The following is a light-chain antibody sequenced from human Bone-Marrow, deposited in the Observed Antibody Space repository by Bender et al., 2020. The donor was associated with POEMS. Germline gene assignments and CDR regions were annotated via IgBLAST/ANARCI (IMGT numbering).Light chain of an antibody. V-gene: IGLV1-44*01. CDR3: GVWDDSLNGWV. J-gene: IGLJ3*02. Sequence: QSVLTQPPSASGTPGQRVTISCSGGSSNIGAHAVNWYQHLPGTAPKLLIYSSHRRPSEVPDRFAGSRSGTSASLAISGLQSEDEADYDCGVWDDSLNGWVFGGGTKLTVL. CDR2: SSH. CDR1: SSNIGAHA.